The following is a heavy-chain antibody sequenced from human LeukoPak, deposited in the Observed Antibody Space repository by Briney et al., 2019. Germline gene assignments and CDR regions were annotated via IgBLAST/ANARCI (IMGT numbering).Heavy chain of an antibody. V-gene: IGHV4-59*01. CDR3: ARARTAGSVTNGDAFDI. Sequence: PSETLSLTCTVSSGSIDSFYWNWIRQSPGKGPEWVGCIYRSGSTIYNPSLRSRVTMSVDTSKNQFSLTLTSVTAADTAVYYCARARTAGSVTNGDAFDIWGQGTMVTVSS. CDR2: IYRSGST. J-gene: IGHJ3*02. D-gene: IGHD2-8*01. CDR1: SGSIDSFY.